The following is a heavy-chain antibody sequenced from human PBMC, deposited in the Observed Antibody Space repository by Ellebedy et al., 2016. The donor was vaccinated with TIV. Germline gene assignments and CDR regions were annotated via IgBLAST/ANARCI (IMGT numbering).Heavy chain of an antibody. CDR2: IKHDGSEK. Sequence: GGSLRLSCAASGFTFSNYWMSWVRQAPGKGLEWVANIKHDGSEKYYMDSVKGRFSISRDNAKNSLYVQMNSLRDEDTAVYYCARDQWLGRAYYFDSWGQGTLVTVSS. V-gene: IGHV3-7*01. CDR1: GFTFSNYW. D-gene: IGHD6-19*01. J-gene: IGHJ4*02. CDR3: ARDQWLGRAYYFDS.